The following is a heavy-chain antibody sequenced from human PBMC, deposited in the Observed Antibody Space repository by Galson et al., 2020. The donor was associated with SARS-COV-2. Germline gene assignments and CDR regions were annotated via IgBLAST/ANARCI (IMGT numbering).Heavy chain of an antibody. J-gene: IGHJ6*02. CDR3: ARLGCSSTSCTSMDV. CDR1: GGSVSTYY. V-gene: IGHV4-59*08. Sequence: SQTLSLTCTVSGGSVSTYYWTWIRQPPGKGLEWIGYLYYSGSTNYNPSLKSRVTISVDTSKNQFSLKLSSVTAADTAVYYCARLGCSSTSCTSMDVWGQGTPVTVSS. D-gene: IGHD2-2*01. CDR2: LYYSGST.